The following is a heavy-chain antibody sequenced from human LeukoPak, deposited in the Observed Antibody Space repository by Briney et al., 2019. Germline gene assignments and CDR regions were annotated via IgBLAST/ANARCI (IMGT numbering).Heavy chain of an antibody. CDR2: MNPNSGNT. D-gene: IGHD3-9*01. CDR1: GYTFTSYD. V-gene: IGHV1-8*01. Sequence: ASVKVSCKASGYTFTSYDNNWVRQATGQGLEWMGWMNPNSGNTGYAQKFQGRVTMTRNTSISTAYMELSSLRSEDTAVYYCASGLPHYDILTGYYGPYYYYGMDVWGQGTTVTVSS. J-gene: IGHJ6*02. CDR3: ASGLPHYDILTGYYGPYYYYGMDV.